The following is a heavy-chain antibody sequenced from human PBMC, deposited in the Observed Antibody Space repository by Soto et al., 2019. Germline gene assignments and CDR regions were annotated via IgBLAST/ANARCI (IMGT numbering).Heavy chain of an antibody. D-gene: IGHD2-21*02. CDR1: GGTFSSYA. Sequence: QVQLVQSGAEVKKPGSSVKVSCKASGGTFSSYAISWVRQAPGQGLEWMGGIIPIFGTANYAQKFQGRVTITADESTSTAYMELSSLRSEDTAVYYCARGGVVVVTAPGPPFDPWGQGTLVTVSS. CDR3: ARGGVVVVTAPGPPFDP. J-gene: IGHJ5*02. V-gene: IGHV1-69*12. CDR2: IIPIFGTA.